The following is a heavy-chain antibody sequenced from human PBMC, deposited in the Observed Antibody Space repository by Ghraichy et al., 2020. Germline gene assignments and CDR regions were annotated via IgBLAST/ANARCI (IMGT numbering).Heavy chain of an antibody. CDR1: GFTLSDYY. D-gene: IGHD6-13*01. J-gene: IGHJ4*02. V-gene: IGHV3-11*01. CDR2: ISSSGSTI. CDR3: AREGEQLALYYFDY. Sequence: GESLNISCAASGFTLSDYYMSWIRQAPGKGLEWVSYISSSGSTIYYADSVKGRFTISRDNAKNSLYLQMNSLRAEDTAVYYCAREGEQLALYYFDYWGQGTLVTVSS.